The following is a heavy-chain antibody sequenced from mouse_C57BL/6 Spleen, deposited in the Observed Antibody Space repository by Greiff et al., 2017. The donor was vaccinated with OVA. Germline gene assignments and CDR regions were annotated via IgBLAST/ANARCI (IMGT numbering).Heavy chain of an antibody. CDR3: ARIPYGSSYWYFDV. J-gene: IGHJ1*03. Sequence: QVQLQQPGAELVMPGASVKLSCKASGYTFTSYWMPWVKQRPGQGLEWIGEIDPSDSYTNYTQKFKGKSTLTVDKSSSTAYMQLSSLTSEDSAVYYCARIPYGSSYWYFDVWGTGTTVTVSS. D-gene: IGHD1-1*01. CDR1: GYTFTSYW. CDR2: IDPSDSYT. V-gene: IGHV1-69*01.